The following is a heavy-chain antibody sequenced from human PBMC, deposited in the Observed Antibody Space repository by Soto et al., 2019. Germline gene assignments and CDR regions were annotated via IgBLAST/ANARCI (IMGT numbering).Heavy chain of an antibody. J-gene: IGHJ5*02. V-gene: IGHV2-5*01. Sequence: QITLKESGPTLVKPTQTLTLTCSFSGFSLTTSGVGVGWFRQPPGKAPEWLSLIYWNNEKRYIPSLKSRLTITKDTSKNQVVLIMTNMDPVDTATYYCAYRRSEVYSYDNSVWFDPWGQGTLVTVSS. CDR2: IYWNNEK. CDR3: AYRRSEVYSYDNSVWFDP. D-gene: IGHD3-22*01. CDR1: GFSLTTSGVG.